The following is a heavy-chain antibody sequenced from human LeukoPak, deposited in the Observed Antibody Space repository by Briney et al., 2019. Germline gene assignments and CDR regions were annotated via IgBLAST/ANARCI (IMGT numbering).Heavy chain of an antibody. V-gene: IGHV1-69*01. CDR1: GGTFSSYA. Sequence: ASVKVSCKASGGTFSSYAISWVRQAPGQGLEWMGGIIPIFGTANYAQKFQGGVTITADESTSTAYMELSSLRSEDTAVYYCARDLEYSSSGREGVDYWGQGTLVTVSS. CDR2: IIPIFGTA. D-gene: IGHD6-6*01. CDR3: ARDLEYSSSGREGVDY. J-gene: IGHJ4*02.